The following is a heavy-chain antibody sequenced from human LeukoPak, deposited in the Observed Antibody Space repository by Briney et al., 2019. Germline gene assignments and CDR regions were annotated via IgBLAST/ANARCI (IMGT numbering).Heavy chain of an antibody. V-gene: IGHV3-11*04. J-gene: IGHJ4*02. Sequence: GGSLRLSCAASGFTFSDYYMSWIRQAPGKGLEWVSYISSSGSTIYYADSVKGRFTISRDNAKNSLYLQMNSLRAEDTAVYYCARDHPFSGSAKGVSFLDYWGQGTLVTVSS. CDR1: GFTFSDYY. CDR2: ISSSGSTI. D-gene: IGHD3-10*01. CDR3: ARDHPFSGSAKGVSFLDY.